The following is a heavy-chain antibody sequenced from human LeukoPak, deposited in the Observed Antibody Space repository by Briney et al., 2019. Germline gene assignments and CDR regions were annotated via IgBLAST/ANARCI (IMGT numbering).Heavy chain of an antibody. Sequence: SETLSLTCTVSGGSISSGDYYWSWIRQPPGKGLEWIGSMYYSGNTDYNPSLKSRVTISVDTSKNQFSLKVNSVTAADTAVYYCARTLGWASSRYPFDGWGQGTLVTVSS. CDR1: GGSISSGDYY. CDR2: MYYSGNT. J-gene: IGHJ4*02. V-gene: IGHV4-39*01. D-gene: IGHD3-16*02. CDR3: ARTLGWASSRYPFDG.